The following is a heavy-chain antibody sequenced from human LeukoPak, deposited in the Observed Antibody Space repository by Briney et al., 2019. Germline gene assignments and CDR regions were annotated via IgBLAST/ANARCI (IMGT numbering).Heavy chain of an antibody. CDR1: GFTFSSYA. CDR2: ISGSGTNT. CDR3: AKENGGEYYDSSGYYGAFDI. V-gene: IGHV3-23*01. D-gene: IGHD3-22*01. J-gene: IGHJ3*02. Sequence: PGGSLRLSCAASGFTFSSYAMNWVRQAPGKGLEWVSTISGSGTNTYYIDSVKGHSTISRDNSRNTLYLQFNSLRAEDTAVYFCAKENGGEYYDSSGYYGAFDIWGQGTMVTVSS.